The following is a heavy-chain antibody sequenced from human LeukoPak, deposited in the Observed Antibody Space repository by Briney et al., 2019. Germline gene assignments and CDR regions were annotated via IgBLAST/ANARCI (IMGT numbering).Heavy chain of an antibody. CDR3: AKPRSDYYYSAFDY. Sequence: PGGSLRLSCAASGFPFSSHAMSWVRQPPGKGLEWVAAISNGKTYYADSVRGRFAISRDDSTNTVYLQMNSLRAEDTAVYYCAKPRSDYYYSAFDYWGQGTLVTVSS. J-gene: IGHJ4*02. V-gene: IGHV3-23*01. CDR2: ISNGKT. D-gene: IGHD3-22*01. CDR1: GFPFSSHA.